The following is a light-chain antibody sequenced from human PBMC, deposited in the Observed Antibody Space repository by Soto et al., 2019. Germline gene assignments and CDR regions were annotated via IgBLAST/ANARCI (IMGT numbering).Light chain of an antibody. CDR2: SAS. CDR3: QQLNSYPYT. Sequence: IQLTQSPSFLSASVGDRVTITCRASQGISGYLAWYQQKPGKAPDLLIYSASTLQSGVPLRFSGRGSGTEFTLTISGLQPEDFDTYYCQQLNSYPYTFGGGTEVEIK. CDR1: QGISGY. J-gene: IGKJ4*01. V-gene: IGKV1-9*01.